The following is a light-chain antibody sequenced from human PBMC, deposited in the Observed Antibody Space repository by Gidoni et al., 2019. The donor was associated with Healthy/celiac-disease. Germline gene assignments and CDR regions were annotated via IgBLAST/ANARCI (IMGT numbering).Light chain of an antibody. CDR1: QSINNY. CDR2: AAS. J-gene: IGKJ1*01. CDR3: QQSYSIPET. V-gene: IGKV1-39*01. Sequence: DIQMTQSPSSLSASAGDRVIITCRTSQSINNYLKCYQQKPGKAPKLLIYAASNLKSGVSSRFSSSGSGKDFAITSSNLQHEDFATYYWQQSYSIPETFGRGTKVEIK.